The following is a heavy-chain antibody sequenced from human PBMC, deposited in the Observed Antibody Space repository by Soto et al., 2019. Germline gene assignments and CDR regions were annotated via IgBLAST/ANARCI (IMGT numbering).Heavy chain of an antibody. V-gene: IGHV4-39*01. D-gene: IGHD2-21*01. CDR1: GGSISTSRSY. J-gene: IGHJ5*02. CDR3: ARQPTTGDTDLWFDP. Sequence: QLQLLESGPGLVKASETLSLTCNVSGGSISTSRSYWAWIRQPPGKGLEWLANIFYSGSTYYNPSLTSRVTVPVDTSKNEFSLKLRSVTAADTAGYYCARQPTTGDTDLWFDPWGQGTLVTVSS. CDR2: IFYSGST.